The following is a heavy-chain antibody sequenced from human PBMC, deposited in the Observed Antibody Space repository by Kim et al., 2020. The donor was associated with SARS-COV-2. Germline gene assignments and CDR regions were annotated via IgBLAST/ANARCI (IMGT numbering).Heavy chain of an antibody. V-gene: IGHV1-3*01. J-gene: IGHJ5*02. D-gene: IGHD3-10*01. CDR3: AREGSGSYNWLDP. Sequence: YSPNLQGRVTITRDTSATTAYMELSSLTSKDTAVYYCAREGSGSYNWLDPWGQGTLVTVSS.